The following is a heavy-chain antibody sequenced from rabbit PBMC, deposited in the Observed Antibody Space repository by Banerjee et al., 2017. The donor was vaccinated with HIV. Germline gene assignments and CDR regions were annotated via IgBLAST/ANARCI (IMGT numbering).Heavy chain of an antibody. CDR3: ARDRDWTLDL. J-gene: IGHJ6*01. CDR2: INTSSGNT. V-gene: IGHV1S45*01. Sequence: QEQLEESGGDLVKPGASLTLTCTASGFDFSSNAMCWVRQAPGKGLEWIACINTSSGNTVYATWAKGRFTISRTSSTTVALQMTSLTAADTATYFCARDRDWTLDLWGQGTLVTVS. D-gene: IGHD4-2*01. CDR1: GFDFSSNA.